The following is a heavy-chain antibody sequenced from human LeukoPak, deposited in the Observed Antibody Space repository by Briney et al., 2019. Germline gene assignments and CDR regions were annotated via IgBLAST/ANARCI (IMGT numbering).Heavy chain of an antibody. Sequence: ASVKVSCKVSGDTLTELSMHWVRQAPGKGLEWMGGFDPEDGETIYAQKFQGRVTMTEDTSTDTAYMELSSLRSEDTAVYYCATAVLIGYYFDYWGQGTLVTVSS. CDR2: FDPEDGET. CDR3: ATAVLIGYYFDY. D-gene: IGHD3-10*01. V-gene: IGHV1-24*01. CDR1: GDTLTELS. J-gene: IGHJ4*02.